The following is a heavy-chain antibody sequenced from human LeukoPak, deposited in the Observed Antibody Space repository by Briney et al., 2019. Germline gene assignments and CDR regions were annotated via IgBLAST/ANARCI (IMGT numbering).Heavy chain of an antibody. D-gene: IGHD6-19*01. CDR1: GFTFSQSP. CDR2: ISSDGTKK. V-gene: IGHV3-30*04. CDR3: ARDHEGESSGLEY. Sequence: PGRSLRLSCVASGFTFSQSPMHWVRQAPGKGLEWVAVISSDGTKKHYGDSVVGRFTVSRDNSNQTVSLQMDSLRSDDTALYYCARDHEGESSGLEYWGQGAPVTVS. J-gene: IGHJ4*02.